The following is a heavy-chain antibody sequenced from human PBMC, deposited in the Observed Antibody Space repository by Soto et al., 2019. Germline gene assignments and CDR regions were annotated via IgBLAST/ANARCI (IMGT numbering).Heavy chain of an antibody. Sequence: QVQLVESGGGVVQPGRSLRLSCAASGFTFSSYGMHWVRQAPGKGLEWVAVIWYDGSNKYYADSVKGRFTISRDNSKNTLYLQRNSLRAEDTAVYYCARDSTQVDYGDYVPFLDYWGQGTLVTVSS. D-gene: IGHD4-17*01. J-gene: IGHJ4*02. V-gene: IGHV3-33*01. CDR1: GFTFSSYG. CDR2: IWYDGSNK. CDR3: ARDSTQVDYGDYVPFLDY.